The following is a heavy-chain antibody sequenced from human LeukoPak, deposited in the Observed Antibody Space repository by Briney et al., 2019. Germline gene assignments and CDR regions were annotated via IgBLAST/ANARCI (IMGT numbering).Heavy chain of an antibody. J-gene: IGHJ6*02. Sequence: TPSETLSLTCTVSGGSMSSYYWSWIRQPPGKGLEWIGYTYYNGSTDYNPSLKSRVTISVDTSKNQFSLKLSSVTAADSAVYYCARVNYIVATYDYYYGMDVWGQGTTVTVSS. CDR1: GGSMSSYY. D-gene: IGHD5-12*01. CDR3: ARVNYIVATYDYYYGMDV. CDR2: TYYNGST. V-gene: IGHV4-59*01.